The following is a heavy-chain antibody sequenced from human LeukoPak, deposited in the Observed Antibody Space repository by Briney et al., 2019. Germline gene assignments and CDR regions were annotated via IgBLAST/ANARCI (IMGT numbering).Heavy chain of an antibody. J-gene: IGHJ4*03. Sequence: SETLSLTCTVSGGSISGYYWSWLRQPPGKGLEWIAYIYSSGSTYYNPSLKSRVTISVDTSKNQFSLRLNSVTAADTAVFYCASLRVPGYFDYWGQGTLVTVSS. D-gene: IGHD3-16*01. V-gene: IGHV4-59*12. CDR1: GGSISGYY. CDR3: ASLRVPGYFDY. CDR2: IYSSGST.